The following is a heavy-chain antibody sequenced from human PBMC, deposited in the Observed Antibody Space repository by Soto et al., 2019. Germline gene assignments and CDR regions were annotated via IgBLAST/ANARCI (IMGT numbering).Heavy chain of an antibody. CDR2: IIPIFGTA. CDR3: ARDAIRGYSSSSVAGMDV. J-gene: IGHJ6*02. D-gene: IGHD6-6*01. V-gene: IGHV1-69*13. CDR1: GGTFSSYA. Sequence: GASVKVSCKASGGTFSSYAISWVRQAPGQGLEWTGGIIPIFGTANYAQKFQGRVTITADESTSTAYMELSSLRSEDTAVYYCARDAIRGYSSSSVAGMDVWGQGTTVTVSS.